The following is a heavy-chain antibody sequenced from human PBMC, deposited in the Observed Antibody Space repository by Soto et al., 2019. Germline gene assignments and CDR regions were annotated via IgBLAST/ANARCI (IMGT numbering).Heavy chain of an antibody. V-gene: IGHV1-69*13. CDR1: GGTFSSYA. CDR2: IIPIFGTA. D-gene: IGHD4-17*01. CDR3: ARKDDYGSAFDY. J-gene: IGHJ4*02. Sequence: SVKVSCKASGGTFSSYAISWVRQAPGQGLEWMGGIIPIFGTANYAQKFQGRVTITADESTSTAYMELSSLRSEDTAVYYCARKDDYGSAFDYWGQGTLVTVSS.